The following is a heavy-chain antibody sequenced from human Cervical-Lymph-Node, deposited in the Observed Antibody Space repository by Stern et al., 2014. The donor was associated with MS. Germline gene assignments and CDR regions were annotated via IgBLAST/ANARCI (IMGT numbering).Heavy chain of an antibody. D-gene: IGHD2-15*01. V-gene: IGHV1-69*09. CDR3: ARGIVTNRPAATLHNLFDP. Sequence: VQLLESGAEVKKPGSSVNVSCKASGGTFSSSYAVCWVRQAPGQGLEWMGRIIPMIGLANYAQKFQTRFTITADKSSSTVYMKLSSLTSEDTALYYCARGIVTNRPAATLHNLFDPWGQGTLVTVSS. J-gene: IGHJ5*02. CDR1: GGTFSSSYA. CDR2: IIPMIGLA.